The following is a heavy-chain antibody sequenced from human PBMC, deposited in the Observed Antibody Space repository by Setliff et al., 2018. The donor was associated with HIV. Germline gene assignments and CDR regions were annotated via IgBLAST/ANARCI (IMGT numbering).Heavy chain of an antibody. Sequence: ASVKVSCKIYGYTLSELSMHWVRQAPGKGLEWMGYFDPQDGETVYAQKFQGRVTLTEDTSTGTAYMELSGLRSEDTAVYYCARETNWNGSDLWGRGTLVTVSS. CDR3: ARETNWNGSDL. CDR1: GYTLSELS. J-gene: IGHJ2*01. CDR2: FDPQDGET. D-gene: IGHD1-1*01. V-gene: IGHV1-24*01.